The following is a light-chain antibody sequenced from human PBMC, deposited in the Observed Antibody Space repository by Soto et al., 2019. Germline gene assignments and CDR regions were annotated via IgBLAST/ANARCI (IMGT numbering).Light chain of an antibody. CDR3: QQYNGYSRT. CDR2: DVS. V-gene: IGKV1-5*01. J-gene: IGKJ1*01. Sequence: DIQMTHSPSTLSASVGARVTITCRASQSFGDLLAWYQQKPGKAPYLLISDVSSLERGVPSRFSGSGSGTEFTLTISSMQPDDFATFYCQQYNGYSRTFGQGTKVEI. CDR1: QSFGDL.